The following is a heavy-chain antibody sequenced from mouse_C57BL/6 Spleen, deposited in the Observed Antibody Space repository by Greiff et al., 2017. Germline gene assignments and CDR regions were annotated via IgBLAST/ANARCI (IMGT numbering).Heavy chain of an antibody. CDR2: INPNYGTT. V-gene: IGHV1-39*01. CDR3: AGYDGYSAWFAD. D-gene: IGHD2-3*01. CDR1: GYSFTDYN. Sequence: VQLQQSGPELVKPGASVKISCKASGYSFTDYNMNWVKQSNGTSLEWIGVINPNYGTTSYNQKFKGKATLTVNQSSSTAYMQLNSLTSEDSAGYDCAGYDGYSAWFADWGKGTRVTVSA. J-gene: IGHJ3*01.